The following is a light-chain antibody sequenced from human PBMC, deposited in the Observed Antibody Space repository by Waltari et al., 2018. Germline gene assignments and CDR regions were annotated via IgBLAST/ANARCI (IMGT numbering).Light chain of an antibody. CDR2: DVS. CDR3: SSYSTSITPYV. Sequence: QSALTQPASVSGSPGQSITISCTGTRSDVGGYNHVSWYQQHPGKAPKLIISDVSRRPSGVSNRCFGTKSGNTASLTISGVQAEDEAVYFCSSYSTSITPYVFGTGTKVTVL. J-gene: IGLJ1*01. CDR1: RSDVGGYNH. V-gene: IGLV2-14*03.